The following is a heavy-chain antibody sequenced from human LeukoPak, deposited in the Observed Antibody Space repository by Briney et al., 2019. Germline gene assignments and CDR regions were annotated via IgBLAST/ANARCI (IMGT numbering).Heavy chain of an antibody. CDR3: ARDDYSNYGFDY. D-gene: IGHD4-11*01. Sequence: PSETLSLTCAVYGGSFSGYYWSWMRQPPGKGLEWIGEINHSGSTNYNPSLKSRVTISVDTSKNQFSLKLSSVTAADTAVYYCARDDYSNYGFDYWGQGTLVTVSS. CDR1: GGSFSGYY. CDR2: INHSGST. J-gene: IGHJ4*02. V-gene: IGHV4-34*01.